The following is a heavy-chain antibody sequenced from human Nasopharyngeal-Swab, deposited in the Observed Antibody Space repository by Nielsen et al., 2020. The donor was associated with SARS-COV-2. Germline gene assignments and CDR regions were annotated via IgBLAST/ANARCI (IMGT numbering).Heavy chain of an antibody. Sequence: GYWVEWVSAISGSGGSTYYADSVKGRFTISRDNSKNTLYLQMNSLRAEDTAVYYCAKDQLGATQRYYFDYWGQGTLVTVSS. CDR3: AKDQLGATQRYYFDY. CDR2: ISGSGGST. D-gene: IGHD1-26*01. V-gene: IGHV3-23*01. J-gene: IGHJ4*02.